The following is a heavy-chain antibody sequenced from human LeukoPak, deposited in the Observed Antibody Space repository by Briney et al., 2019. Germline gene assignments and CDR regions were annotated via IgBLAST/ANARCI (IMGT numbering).Heavy chain of an antibody. CDR1: GFTFSSYW. CDR2: IKQDGSEK. Sequence: GGSLRLSCAASGFTFSSYWMSWVRQAPGKGLEWVANIKQDGSEKYYVDSVKGRFTISRDNSKNTLYLQMNSLRAEDTAVYYCAKGGLLVASFDYWGQGTLVTVSS. CDR3: AKGGLLVASFDY. V-gene: IGHV3-7*03. D-gene: IGHD5-12*01. J-gene: IGHJ4*02.